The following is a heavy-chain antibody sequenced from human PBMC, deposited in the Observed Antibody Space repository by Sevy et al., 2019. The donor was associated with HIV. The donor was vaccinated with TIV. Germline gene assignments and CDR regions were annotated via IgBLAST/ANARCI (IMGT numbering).Heavy chain of an antibody. J-gene: IGHJ6*02. D-gene: IGHD2-15*01. V-gene: IGHV3-23*01. Sequence: GGSLRLSCAASGFTFSSYAMSWVRQAPGKGLEWVSAISGSGGSTYYADSVKGRFTISRDNSKNTLYLQMNSLRAEDTAVYYCAKAGFLADTPDYYGMDVGGQGTTVTVSS. CDR3: AKAGFLADTPDYYGMDV. CDR2: ISGSGGST. CDR1: GFTFSSYA.